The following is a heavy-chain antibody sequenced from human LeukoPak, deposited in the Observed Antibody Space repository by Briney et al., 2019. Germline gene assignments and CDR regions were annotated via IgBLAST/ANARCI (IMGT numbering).Heavy chain of an antibody. V-gene: IGHV3-23*01. Sequence: TGGSLRLSCAASGFIFSNYAMAWVRQAPGKGLEWVSGINPRGGGTVYADSVRGRFTISRDNSKYTLYLQMNSLRVEDTALYYCVKYIAVPGEQLLGDYWGQGTLVTVSS. CDR3: VKYIAVPGEQLLGDY. J-gene: IGHJ4*02. CDR1: GFIFSNYA. D-gene: IGHD6-19*01. CDR2: INPRGGGT.